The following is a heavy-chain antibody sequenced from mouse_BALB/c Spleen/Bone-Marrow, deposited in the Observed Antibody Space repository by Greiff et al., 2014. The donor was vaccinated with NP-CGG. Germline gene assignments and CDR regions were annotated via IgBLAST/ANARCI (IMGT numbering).Heavy chain of an antibody. CDR1: GYSFTGYY. J-gene: IGHJ1*01. Sequence: EVQLQQSGPELVKPGASVKISCKASGYSFTGYYMHWEKQSHGNSLDWIGYIYPYNGVSSYNQKFKGKATLTVDKSSSTAYMELRSLTSDDSAVYYCESRGEYFDVWGAGTTVTVSS. V-gene: IGHV1-31*01. CDR3: ESRGEYFDV. CDR2: IYPYNGVS.